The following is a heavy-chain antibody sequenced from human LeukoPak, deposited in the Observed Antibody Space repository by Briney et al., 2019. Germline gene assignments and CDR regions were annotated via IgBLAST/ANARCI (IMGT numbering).Heavy chain of an antibody. D-gene: IGHD1-14*01. J-gene: IGHJ4*02. V-gene: IGHV3-53*01. CDR1: TLTFSNYA. CDR2: IYSGGST. Sequence: PGGSLRLSCAASTLTFSNYAMTWVRQAPGKGLEWVSVIYSGGSTYYADSVKGRFTISRDNSKNTLYLQMNSLRAEDTAVYYCARDLGTAVFFYWGQGTLVTVSS. CDR3: ARDLGTAVFFY.